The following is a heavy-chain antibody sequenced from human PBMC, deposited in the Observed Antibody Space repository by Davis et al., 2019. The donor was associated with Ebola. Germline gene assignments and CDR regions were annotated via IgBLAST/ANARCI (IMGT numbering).Heavy chain of an antibody. D-gene: IGHD3-22*01. V-gene: IGHV1-18*01. CDR2: ISAYNGNT. Sequence: AASVKVSCKASGYTFTSYGISWVRQAPGQGLEWMGWISAYNGNTNYAQKFQGRVTITADKSTSTAYMELSSLRSEDTAVYYCAGSYYYDSSGYYDYYYYGMDVWGQGTTVTVSS. J-gene: IGHJ6*02. CDR1: GYTFTSYG. CDR3: AGSYYYDSSGYYDYYYYGMDV.